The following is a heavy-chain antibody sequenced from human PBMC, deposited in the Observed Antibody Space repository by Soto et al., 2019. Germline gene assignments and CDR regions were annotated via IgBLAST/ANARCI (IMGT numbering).Heavy chain of an antibody. J-gene: IGHJ5*02. CDR1: GYTFTSYG. CDR3: AREDYYDSIGIVDP. CDR2: ISAYNGNT. V-gene: IGHV1-18*01. D-gene: IGHD3-22*01. Sequence: ASVKVSCKASGYTFTSYGISWVRQAPGQGLEWMGWISAYNGNTNYAQKLQGRVTMTTDTSTSTAYMELRSLRSDDTAVYYCAREDYYDSIGIVDPWGQGTLVTVSS.